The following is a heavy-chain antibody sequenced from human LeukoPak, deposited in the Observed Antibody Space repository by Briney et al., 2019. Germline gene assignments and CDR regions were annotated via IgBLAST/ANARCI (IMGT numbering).Heavy chain of an antibody. CDR3: ARDDGREYQLLMGPAHDKKYYYYGMDV. CDR2: IIPIFGTA. CDR1: GGTFSSYA. Sequence: SVKVSCKASGGTFSSYAISWVRQAPGQGLEWMGGIIPIFGTANYAQKFQGRVTITADESTSTAYMELSSLRSEDTAVYYCARDDGREYQLLMGPAHDKKYYYYGMDVWGQGTTVTVSS. V-gene: IGHV1-69*13. J-gene: IGHJ6*02. D-gene: IGHD2-2*01.